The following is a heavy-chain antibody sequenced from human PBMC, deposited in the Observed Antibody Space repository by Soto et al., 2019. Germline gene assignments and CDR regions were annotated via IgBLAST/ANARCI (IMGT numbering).Heavy chain of an antibody. D-gene: IGHD6-19*01. J-gene: IGHJ2*01. V-gene: IGHV3-23*01. CDR1: GFTFSSYA. Sequence: EVQLLESGGGLVQPGGSLRLSCAASGFTFSSYAMSWVRQAPGKGLEWVSAISGSGGSTYYADSVKGRFTISRDNSKNKPGLQINSLRGEDTAVYYCAKDLAGDRGYFDLWGRGTLVTVSS. CDR3: AKDLAGDRGYFDL. CDR2: ISGSGGST.